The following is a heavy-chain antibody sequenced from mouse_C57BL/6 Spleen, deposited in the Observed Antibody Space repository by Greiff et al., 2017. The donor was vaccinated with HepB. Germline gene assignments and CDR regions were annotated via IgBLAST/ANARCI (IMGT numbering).Heavy chain of an antibody. CDR3: AREGLITTVPSY. CDR1: GYTFTSYW. D-gene: IGHD1-1*01. CDR2: IYPGSGST. V-gene: IGHV1-55*01. J-gene: IGHJ3*01. Sequence: QVQLKQPGAELVKPGASVKMSCKASGYTFTSYWITWVKQRPGQGLEWIGDIYPGSGSTNYNEKFKSKATLTVDTSSSTAYMQLSSLTSEDSAVYYCAREGLITTVPSYWGQGTLVTVSA.